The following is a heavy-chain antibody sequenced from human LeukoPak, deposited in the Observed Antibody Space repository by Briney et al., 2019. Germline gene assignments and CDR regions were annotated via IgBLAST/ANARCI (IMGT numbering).Heavy chain of an antibody. CDR2: IKSKTDGGTT. CDR3: ARRTPYSSSFLAFDI. V-gene: IGHV3-15*01. Sequence: GGSLGLSCAASGFTFSNAWMSWVRQAPGKGLEWVGRIKSKTDGGTTDYAAPVKGRFTISRDDSKNTLYLQMNSLKTEDTAVYYCARRTPYSSSFLAFDIWGQGTMVTVSS. J-gene: IGHJ3*02. D-gene: IGHD6-13*01. CDR1: GFTFSNAW.